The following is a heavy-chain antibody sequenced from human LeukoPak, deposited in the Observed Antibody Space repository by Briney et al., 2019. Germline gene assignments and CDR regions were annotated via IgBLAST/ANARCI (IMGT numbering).Heavy chain of an antibody. CDR3: ARSSMTTVYY. Sequence: SETLSLTCAVSGYSISSSYYWGWIRQPPGKGLEWIGSIYHSGSTYYNPSLKSRVTISVDTSKNQFSLKLSSVTAADTAVYYCARSSMTTVYYWGQGTLVTVSS. J-gene: IGHJ4*02. D-gene: IGHD4-11*01. CDR2: IYHSGST. V-gene: IGHV4-38-2*01. CDR1: GYSISSSYY.